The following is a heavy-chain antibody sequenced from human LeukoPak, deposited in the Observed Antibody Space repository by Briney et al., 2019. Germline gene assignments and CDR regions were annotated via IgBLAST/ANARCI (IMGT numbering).Heavy chain of an antibody. J-gene: IGHJ4*02. CDR3: AIGGRDNSGWQYYFDY. V-gene: IGHV3-48*03. D-gene: IGHD6-19*01. CDR1: GFTFSSYE. CDR2: ISSSGRTI. Sequence: GGSLRLSCVASGFTFSSYEMNWVRQAPGKGLEWVSYISSSGRTIHYADYVKGRFTISRDKAKHSLFLQMYSLRAEDTAVFYCAIGGRDNSGWQYYFDYWGQGTLVTVSS.